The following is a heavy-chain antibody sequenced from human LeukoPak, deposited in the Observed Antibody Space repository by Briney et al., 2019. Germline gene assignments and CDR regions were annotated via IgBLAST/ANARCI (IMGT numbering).Heavy chain of an antibody. CDR2: LSGSGGST. CDR3: ARDRIMITFGGDRSGGLFDY. J-gene: IGHJ4*02. Sequence: GGSLRLSCAASGFTFSSYGVNWVRQAPGKGVEWVSALSGSGGSTYYADSVKGRFTISRDNSKNTLFLQMNSLRAEDTAVYYCARDRIMITFGGDRSGGLFDYWGQGTLVTVSS. CDR1: GFTFSSYG. D-gene: IGHD3-16*01. V-gene: IGHV3-23*01.